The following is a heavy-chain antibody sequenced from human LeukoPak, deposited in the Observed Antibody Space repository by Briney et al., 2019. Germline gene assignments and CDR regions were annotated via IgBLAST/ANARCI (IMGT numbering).Heavy chain of an antibody. J-gene: IGHJ4*02. CDR2: IFHSGIT. CDR3: ARGAGTRHLDY. Sequence: PSETLSLTCAVSGYSISSGYYWGWIRQPPGKGLEWIGSIFHSGITYYNPSLETRVTLSVDTSKNQFSLNVNSVTAADTAVYYCARGAGTRHLDYLGQGTLVTVSS. D-gene: IGHD1-7*01. V-gene: IGHV4-38-2*01. CDR1: GYSISSGYY.